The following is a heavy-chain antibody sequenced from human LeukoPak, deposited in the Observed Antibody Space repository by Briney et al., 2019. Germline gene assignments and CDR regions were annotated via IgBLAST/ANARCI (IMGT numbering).Heavy chain of an antibody. Sequence: ASVKVSCKASGGTFSSYAISWVRQAPGQGLEWMGGIIPIFGTANYAQKFQGRVTITADESTSTAYMELSSLRSEDTAVYYCAKSNRPVIAMVVLDYWGQGTLVTVSS. V-gene: IGHV1-69*13. CDR3: AKSNRPVIAMVVLDY. CDR1: GGTFSSYA. CDR2: IIPIFGTA. J-gene: IGHJ4*02. D-gene: IGHD2-21*01.